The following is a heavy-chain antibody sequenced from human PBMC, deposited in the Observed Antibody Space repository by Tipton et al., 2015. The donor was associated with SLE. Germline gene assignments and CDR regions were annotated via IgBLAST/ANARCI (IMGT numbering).Heavy chain of an antibody. J-gene: IGHJ5*02. V-gene: IGHV4-39*07. CDR2: IYYSGST. CDR3: ARIQGYDILTASQLLFDP. D-gene: IGHD3-9*01. Sequence: TLSLTCTVSGGSISSSSYYWGWIRQPPGKGLEWIGSIYYSGSTYYNPSLKSRITISVDTSKNQFSLKLSSVTAADTAVYYCARIQGYDILTASQLLFDPWGQGTLVTVSS. CDR1: GGSISSSSYY.